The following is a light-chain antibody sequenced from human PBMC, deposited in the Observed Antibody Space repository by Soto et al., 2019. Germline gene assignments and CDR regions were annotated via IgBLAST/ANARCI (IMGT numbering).Light chain of an antibody. CDR3: QQYDSSPGT. CDR1: QSVTSNY. Sequence: EIVLTQSPGTLSLSPGERATLSCGASQSVTSNYLAWYQQKPGQAPRLLIFGASIRVTGIPDRFIGSGSGTDFTLTINRLEPEDFAVYYCQQYDSSPGTFGQGTKVDIK. J-gene: IGKJ1*01. CDR2: GAS. V-gene: IGKV3-20*01.